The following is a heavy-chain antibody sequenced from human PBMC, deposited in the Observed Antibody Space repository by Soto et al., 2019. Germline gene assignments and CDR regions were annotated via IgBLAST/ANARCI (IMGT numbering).Heavy chain of an antibody. J-gene: IGHJ5*02. CDR3: ARHITSHIWSGYYNRYCWFEP. V-gene: IGHV4-39*01. CDR1: GGSISSSSYY. D-gene: IGHD3-3*01. CDR2: IYYSGST. Sequence: SETLSLTRTVSGGSISSSSYYWGWIRQPPWKWLEWIGSIYYSGSTDYNPYLKSRVTISVDSSKNQFSLKLSHVTAADTAVHSCARHITSHIWSGYYNRYCWFEPCGQGTLVTV.